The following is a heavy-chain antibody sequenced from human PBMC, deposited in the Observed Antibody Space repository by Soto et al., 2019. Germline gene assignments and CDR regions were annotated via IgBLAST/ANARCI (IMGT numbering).Heavy chain of an antibody. Sequence: PSETLSLTCSVSGGSISSNNYYWGWIRQPPGKGPEWIGNIYYTGTTYYNPSLRSRITISVDTSKNQFSLRLSSVTAADTAVYFCAKRPGRLGEYYFDSWGQGTLVTVSS. J-gene: IGHJ4*02. D-gene: IGHD3-16*01. V-gene: IGHV4-39*01. CDR3: AKRPGRLGEYYFDS. CDR1: GGSISSNNYY. CDR2: IYYTGTT.